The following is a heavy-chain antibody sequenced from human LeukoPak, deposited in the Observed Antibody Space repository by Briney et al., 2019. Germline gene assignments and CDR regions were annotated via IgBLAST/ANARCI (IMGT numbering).Heavy chain of an antibody. Sequence: SVTVSCKACGGTLRSYAIRWVRQDPGQGGEWVGGIIPMFGTANYAQKFQGRVTITADESANIAYMELSSLRSEDTAVYYCARGPFPPAATVATNNWFDPWGQGTLVTVSS. CDR1: GGTLRSYA. V-gene: IGHV1-69*13. CDR2: IIPMFGTA. D-gene: IGHD6-13*01. J-gene: IGHJ5*02. CDR3: ARGPFPPAATVATNNWFDP.